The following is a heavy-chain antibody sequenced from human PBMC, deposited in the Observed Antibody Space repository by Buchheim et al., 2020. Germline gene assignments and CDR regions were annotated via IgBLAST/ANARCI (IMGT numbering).Heavy chain of an antibody. CDR1: GFTFSSFA. V-gene: IGHV3-30*04. D-gene: IGHD4-23*01. CDR3: ARVHGGKNYYYYGMDV. CDR2: ISFDGSNK. J-gene: IGHJ6*02. Sequence: QVPLVESGGGVVQPGMSLRLSCAVSGFTFSSFAMHWVRQAPGKGLEWVAVISFDGSNKYYAGSVKGRFTISKDNSKNTLYLQMNSLRAEDTAVYYCARVHGGKNYYYYGMDVWGQGTT.